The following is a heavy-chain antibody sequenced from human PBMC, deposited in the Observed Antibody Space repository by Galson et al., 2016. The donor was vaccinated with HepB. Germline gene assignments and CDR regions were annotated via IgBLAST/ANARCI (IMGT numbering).Heavy chain of an antibody. V-gene: IGHV3-64D*06. CDR1: GFTFSNSA. J-gene: IGHJ6*02. CDR2: ISSNGRNT. Sequence: SLRLSCAASGFTFSNSAMHWVRQAPGKGLGHVSAISSNGRNTYYADSAKGRFTISRDNSRKTLYLQMSSLRAEDTAVYYCVKEGQWLVLGYYYEMDVWGPGTTVTVSS. D-gene: IGHD6-19*01. CDR3: VKEGQWLVLGYYYEMDV.